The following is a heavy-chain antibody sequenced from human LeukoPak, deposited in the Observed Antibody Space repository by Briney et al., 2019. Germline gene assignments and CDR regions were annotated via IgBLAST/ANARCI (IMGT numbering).Heavy chain of an antibody. D-gene: IGHD6-13*01. CDR2: IIPIFGTA. CDR1: GGTFSSYA. Sequence: ASVKVSCKASGGTFSSYAISWVRQAPGQGLEWMGGIIPIFGTANYAQKFQGRVTITAGKSTSTAYMELSSLRSEDTAVYYCARGVGAAAGNVYYDYYYMDVWGKGTTVTVSS. J-gene: IGHJ6*03. CDR3: ARGVGAAAGNVYYDYYYMDV. V-gene: IGHV1-69*06.